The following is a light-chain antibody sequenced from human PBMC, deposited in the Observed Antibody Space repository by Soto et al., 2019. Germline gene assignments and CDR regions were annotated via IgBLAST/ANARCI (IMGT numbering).Light chain of an antibody. J-gene: IGLJ3*02. CDR3: QSYDSSLSGPM. CDR2: GNN. Sequence: QSVLTQPPSVSGAPGQRVTISCTGSSSNIGAGFDVHWYQQLPGTAPKLLIYGNNNRPSGVPDRFSGSKSGTSASLAITGLLAEHEADYYCQSYDSSLSGPMFGGGTKLTVL. V-gene: IGLV1-40*01. CDR1: SSNIGAGFD.